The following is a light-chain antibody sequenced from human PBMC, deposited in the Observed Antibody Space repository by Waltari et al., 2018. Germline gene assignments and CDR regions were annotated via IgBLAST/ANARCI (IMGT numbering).Light chain of an antibody. J-gene: IGLJ1*01. CDR3: KSYTGSNNFKYV. V-gene: IGLV2-8*01. CDR2: GVS. CDR1: SSDVGGYNY. Sequence: QSALTQPPSASGSPGQSVTISCTGTSSDVGGYNYVSWYQQHPGKAPKLMIYGVSKRPSGVPDRFSGSKSGNTASLTVSGLQAEDEADYYCKSYTGSNNFKYVFGTGTKVTVL.